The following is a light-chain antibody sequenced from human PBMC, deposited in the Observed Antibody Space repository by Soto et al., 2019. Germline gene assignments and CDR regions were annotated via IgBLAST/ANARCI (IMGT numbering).Light chain of an antibody. Sequence: EIVLTQSPGTLSLSPGERATLSCMASQSISSTYLTWYHQRPGQAPRLLIYDASRRATGIPDRFSGSGSGTDFTLTISRLEPEDFAVYYCQQYGSSSWTFGQGTKVDIK. CDR2: DAS. CDR1: QSISSTY. CDR3: QQYGSSSWT. J-gene: IGKJ1*01. V-gene: IGKV3-20*01.